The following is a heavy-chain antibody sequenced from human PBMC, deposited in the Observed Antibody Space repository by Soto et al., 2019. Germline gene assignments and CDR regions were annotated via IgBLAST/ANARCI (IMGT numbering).Heavy chain of an antibody. D-gene: IGHD6-6*01. CDR3: ARIAARPTAVPGMDV. CDR2: IKQDGSEK. Sequence: GGSLRLSCAASGFTFSSYWMSWVRQAPGKGLEWVANIKQDGSEKYYVDSVKGRFTISRDNAKNSLYLQMNSLRAEDTAVYYCARIAARPTAVPGMDVWGQGTTVTVSS. V-gene: IGHV3-7*05. CDR1: GFTFSSYW. J-gene: IGHJ6*02.